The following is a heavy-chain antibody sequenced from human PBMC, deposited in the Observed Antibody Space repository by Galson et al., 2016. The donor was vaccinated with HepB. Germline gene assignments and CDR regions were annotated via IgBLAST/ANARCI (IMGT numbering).Heavy chain of an antibody. V-gene: IGHV3-53*01. CDR2: IYASGST. D-gene: IGHD6-13*01. CDR3: VRDSAAAWGFFDH. J-gene: IGHJ4*02. Sequence: SLRLSCAVSGFSVSSSYMTWVRQTPGKGLEWVSFIYASGSTYYGDSVKGRFTISRDNSKNTLYLQMNSLRVEDTAVYYCVRDSAAAWGFFDHWGQGSLVTVSS. CDR1: GFSVSSSY.